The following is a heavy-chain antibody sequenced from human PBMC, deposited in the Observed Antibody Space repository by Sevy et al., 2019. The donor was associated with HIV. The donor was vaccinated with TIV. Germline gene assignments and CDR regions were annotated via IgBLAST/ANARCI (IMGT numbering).Heavy chain of an antibody. V-gene: IGHV5-51*01. Sequence: GESLKISCKGSGYSFTSYWIGWVRQMPGKGLEWMGIIYPGDSDTRYSPSFQDQVTISADKAISTAYLQWSSLKASDTAMYYCARLPSYYYGSGTHYYYYGMDVWGQGTTVTVSS. CDR1: GYSFTSYW. D-gene: IGHD3-10*01. CDR3: ARLPSYYYGSGTHYYYYGMDV. J-gene: IGHJ6*02. CDR2: IYPGDSDT.